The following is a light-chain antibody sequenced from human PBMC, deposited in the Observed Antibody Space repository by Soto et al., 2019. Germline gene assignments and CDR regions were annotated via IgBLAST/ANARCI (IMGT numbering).Light chain of an antibody. J-gene: IGLJ3*02. Sequence: QAVVTQEPSFSVSPGGTVTLTCGLSSDSVSTSYYPSWYQQTPGQAPRTLIYSTNTRSSEVPDRFSGSILGNKAALTITGAQAYDESDYYCVLYMGSGNWVFGGGTKLTVL. CDR3: VLYMGSGNWV. CDR1: SDSVSTSYY. V-gene: IGLV8-61*01. CDR2: STN.